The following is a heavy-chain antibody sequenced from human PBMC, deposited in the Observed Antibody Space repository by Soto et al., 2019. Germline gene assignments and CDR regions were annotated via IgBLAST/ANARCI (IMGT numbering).Heavy chain of an antibody. D-gene: IGHD2-15*01. CDR1: GFIFSNYA. CDR3: SKQGEDFCSGGHCYLGYFQL. J-gene: IGHJ1*01. CDR2: ISGSGGST. V-gene: IGHV3-23*01. Sequence: EVQLLESGGGLVQPGGSLRLSCAASGFIFSNYAMTWVRQAPGKGLEWVSVISGSGGSTKYADSVKGRFTISRDNTKNTLHLQMNSLRAEETAIYYCSKQGEDFCSGGHCYLGYFQLWGQGTLVTVSS.